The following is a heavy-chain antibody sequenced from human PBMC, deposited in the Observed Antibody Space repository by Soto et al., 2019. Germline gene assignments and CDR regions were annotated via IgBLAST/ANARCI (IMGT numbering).Heavy chain of an antibody. V-gene: IGHV1-3*01. Sequence: ASVKVSCKASGYTFTSYGISWVRQAPGQRLEWMGWINAGNGNTKYSQKFQGRVTITRDTSASTAYMELSSLRSEDTAVYYCARAGYSSGWYELWYEDWFDPWG. D-gene: IGHD6-19*01. CDR2: INAGNGNT. CDR3: ARAGYSSGWYELWYEDWFDP. J-gene: IGHJ5*02. CDR1: GYTFTSYG.